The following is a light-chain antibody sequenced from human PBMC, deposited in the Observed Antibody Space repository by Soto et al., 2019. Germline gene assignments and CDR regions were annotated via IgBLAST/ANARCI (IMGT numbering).Light chain of an antibody. CDR3: QQYGSSRWT. CDR1: QSVSSSY. Sequence: EIVLTQSPATLSLSPGERATLSCRASQSVSSSYLAWYQQKPGQAPRLLIYGASSRATGIPDRFSGSGSGTDFTLTISRLEPEEFAVYYCQQYGSSRWTFGQGTKVDIK. J-gene: IGKJ1*01. V-gene: IGKV3-20*01. CDR2: GAS.